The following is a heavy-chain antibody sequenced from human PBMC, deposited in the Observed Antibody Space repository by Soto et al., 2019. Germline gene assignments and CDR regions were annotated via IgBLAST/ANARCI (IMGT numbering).Heavy chain of an antibody. Sequence: EVQLLASGGGLVQPGGSLRLSCAASGFTFSNYAMSWVRQAPGKGPEWVSGISGGGVDTYYVDSVKGRFIIARDNSRNTLYLQMTSLRADDAAVYYCAKEAAGIGVPVFDTWGQGTLVTVAS. J-gene: IGHJ5*02. CDR1: GFTFSNYA. CDR3: AKEAAGIGVPVFDT. D-gene: IGHD3-3*01. CDR2: ISGGGVDT. V-gene: IGHV3-23*02.